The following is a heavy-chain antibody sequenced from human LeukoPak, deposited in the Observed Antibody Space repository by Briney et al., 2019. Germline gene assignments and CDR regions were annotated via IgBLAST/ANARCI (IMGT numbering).Heavy chain of an antibody. V-gene: IGHV1-2*02. J-gene: IGHJ4*02. CDR1: GYTFTGYY. Sequence: ASVKVSCKASGYTFTGYYMHWVRQALGQGLELMGWINPNSGGTNYAQKFQGRVTMTRDTSISTAYMELSRLRSDDTAVYYCAKGTYYYDSSGYKGFDYWGQGTLVTVSS. CDR2: INPNSGGT. D-gene: IGHD3-22*01. CDR3: AKGTYYYDSSGYKGFDY.